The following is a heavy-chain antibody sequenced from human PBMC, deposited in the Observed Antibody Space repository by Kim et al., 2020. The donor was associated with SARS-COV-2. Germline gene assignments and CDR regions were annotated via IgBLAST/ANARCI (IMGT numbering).Heavy chain of an antibody. V-gene: IGHV3-11*05. CDR3: ARAHDYGDLVPPNRYYYYGMDV. CDR2: ISSSSSYT. CDR1: GFTFSDYY. Sequence: GGSLRLSCAASGFTFSDYYMSWIRQAPGKGLEWVSYISSSSSYTNYADSVKGRFTISRDNAKNSLYLQMNSLRAEDTAVYYCARAHDYGDLVPPNRYYYYGMDVWGQGTPVTVSS. D-gene: IGHD4-17*01. J-gene: IGHJ6*02.